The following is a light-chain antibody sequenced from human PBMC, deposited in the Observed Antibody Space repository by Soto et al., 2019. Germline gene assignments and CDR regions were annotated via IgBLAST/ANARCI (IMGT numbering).Light chain of an antibody. CDR3: RSYSPESTYV. CDR2: KGT. CDR1: SSDVGAYNS. Sequence: QSALAQPASVSGSPGQSVTISCTGTSSDVGAYNSVSWYQQHPDKAPQLMIYKGTQRPSGVSNRFSGSTSGNAASLTISGLQAGDEADYFCRSYSPESTYVFVTGSKVTV. J-gene: IGLJ1*01. V-gene: IGLV2-23*01.